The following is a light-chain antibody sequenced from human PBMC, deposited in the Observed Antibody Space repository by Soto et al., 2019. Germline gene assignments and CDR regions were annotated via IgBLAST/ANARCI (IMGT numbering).Light chain of an antibody. Sequence: DIVMTQSPLSLPVTPGEPASMSCRSSQSLLHSNGYNYFDWYLQKPGQSPQLLIYLGSNRASGVTARFSGSGSGTDFTLKISRVEAEDVGVYYCMQALQIPPTFGQGTRLEIK. V-gene: IGKV2-28*01. CDR3: MQALQIPPT. CDR1: QSLLHSNGYNY. CDR2: LGS. J-gene: IGKJ5*01.